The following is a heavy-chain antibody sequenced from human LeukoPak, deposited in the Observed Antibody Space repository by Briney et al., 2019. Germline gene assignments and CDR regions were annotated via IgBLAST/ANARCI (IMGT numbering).Heavy chain of an antibody. CDR3: ARDFGSSGWYSY. Sequence: GGSLRLSCAVSGFTFSSYAMSWVRQAPGKGLEWVSSISSSSSYIYYADSVKGRFTISRDNAKNSLYLQMNSLRAEDTAVYYCARDFGSSGWYSYWGQGTLVTVSS. D-gene: IGHD6-19*01. CDR2: ISSSSSYI. CDR1: GFTFSSYA. J-gene: IGHJ4*02. V-gene: IGHV3-21*01.